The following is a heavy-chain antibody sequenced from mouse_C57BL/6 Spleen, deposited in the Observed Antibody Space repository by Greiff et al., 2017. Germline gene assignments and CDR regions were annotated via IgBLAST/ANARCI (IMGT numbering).Heavy chain of an antibody. CDR3: ATSSWYRYFDV. CDR2: ISSGSSTI. J-gene: IGHJ1*03. Sequence: EVQLQESGGGLVKPGGSLKLSCAASGFTFSDYGMHWVRQAPEKGLEWVAYISSGSSTIYYADTVKGRFTISRDNAKNTLFLQMTSLRSEDTAMYYCATSSWYRYFDVWGTGTTVTVSS. CDR1: GFTFSDYG. V-gene: IGHV5-17*01.